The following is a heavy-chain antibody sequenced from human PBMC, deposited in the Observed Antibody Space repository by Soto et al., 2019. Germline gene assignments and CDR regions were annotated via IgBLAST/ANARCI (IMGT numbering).Heavy chain of an antibody. CDR1: GGSVRDKTYY. Sequence: PSETLSLTCSVSGGSVRDKTYYWSWIRQPPVKRLEWIGYVYYSGTTNYNPSLKSRVTISVDLSKNRFSLRLSSVTTAATALYYCARTTAVPNTLRSRYFFDYWGQGTLVTVS. CDR3: ARTTAVPNTLRSRYFFDY. J-gene: IGHJ4*02. CDR2: VYYSGTT. V-gene: IGHV4-61*01. D-gene: IGHD4-17*01.